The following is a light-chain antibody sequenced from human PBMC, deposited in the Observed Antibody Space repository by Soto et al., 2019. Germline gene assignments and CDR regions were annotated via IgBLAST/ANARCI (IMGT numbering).Light chain of an antibody. Sequence: DIQMTQSPSTLSASVGDRVTITCRASQSMSSWLAWYQQKPGKAPKLLISRASSLESGVPSSFSGGGSGTEFTLTISSLQPDDFATYYCQQYDSYPYTFGQGTKLEIK. CDR2: RAS. CDR1: QSMSSW. V-gene: IGKV1-5*03. J-gene: IGKJ2*01. CDR3: QQYDSYPYT.